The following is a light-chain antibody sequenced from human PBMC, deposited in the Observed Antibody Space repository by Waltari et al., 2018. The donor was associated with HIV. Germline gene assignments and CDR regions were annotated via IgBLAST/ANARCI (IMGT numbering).Light chain of an antibody. V-gene: IGLV1-51*01. J-gene: IGLJ2*01. CDR2: DNN. Sequence: QSVLTQPPSVSAAPGQKVTISCSGSSPNIGNNYVSWYQQLPGTAPKPVIYDNNKRPSGIPDRCSGSKSGTSATLDITGLQTGDEADYYCGTWDSSLSAGVFGGGTKLTVL. CDR3: GTWDSSLSAGV. CDR1: SPNIGNNY.